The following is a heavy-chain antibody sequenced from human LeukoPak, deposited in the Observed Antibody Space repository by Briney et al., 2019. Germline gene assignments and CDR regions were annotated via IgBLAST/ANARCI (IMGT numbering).Heavy chain of an antibody. J-gene: IGHJ4*02. D-gene: IGHD3-9*01. CDR2: IRPEGTTT. CDR3: ARDLDWILFDY. V-gene: IGHV3-74*03. Sequence: PGGSLRLSCAASRFTFSTYWMHWVRQAPGKGLVWVSRIRPEGTTTAYADSVKGRFTISRDNAKNTLFLQMNSLSAEDTAVYYCARDLDWILFDYWGQGTLVTVSS. CDR1: RFTFSTYW.